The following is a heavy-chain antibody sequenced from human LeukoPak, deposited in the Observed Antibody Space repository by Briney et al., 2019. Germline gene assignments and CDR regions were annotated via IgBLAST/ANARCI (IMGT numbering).Heavy chain of an antibody. Sequence: GGSLRLSCAASGFIFSSFAIHWVRQSPGKGLEWVAVISYDGSNKYYTDSVKGRFTVPRDNSKNTLYLQMNSLRPEDTSVYYCATERAGVVTLQYWGQGTLVTVSS. CDR3: ATERAGVVTLQY. J-gene: IGHJ4*02. CDR2: ISYDGSNK. V-gene: IGHV3-30*04. D-gene: IGHD2-21*02. CDR1: GFIFSSFA.